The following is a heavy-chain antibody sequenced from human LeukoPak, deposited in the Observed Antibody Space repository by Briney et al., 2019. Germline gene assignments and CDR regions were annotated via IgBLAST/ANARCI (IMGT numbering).Heavy chain of an antibody. V-gene: IGHV3-33*01. Sequence: GGSLRLSCAASGFTFSSYGMHWVRQAPGKGLEWVAVIWYDGSNKYYADSVKGRFTISRDNSKNALYLQMNSLRAEDTAVYYCARAPTSYYYFDYWGQGTLVTVSS. CDR1: GFTFSSYG. CDR2: IWYDGSNK. D-gene: IGHD1-26*01. J-gene: IGHJ4*02. CDR3: ARAPTSYYYFDY.